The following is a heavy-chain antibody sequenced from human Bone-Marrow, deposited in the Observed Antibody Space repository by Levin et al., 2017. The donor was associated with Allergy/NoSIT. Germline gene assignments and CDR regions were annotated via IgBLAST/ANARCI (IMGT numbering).Heavy chain of an antibody. CDR1: GFTFSSYA. CDR3: AKDRLRYSTTWSERHKYYYYGMDV. D-gene: IGHD2/OR15-2a*01. J-gene: IGHJ6*02. V-gene: IGHV3-23*02. CDR2: ISRSGDNT. Sequence: GGSLRLSCAASGFTFSSYAMTWVRQAPGKGLEWVSSISRSGDNTNYVDSVKGRFTLSRDNSEHRVHLQMNSLRAEDTAVYYCAKDRLRYSTTWSERHKYYYYGMDVWGQGTAVTVSS.